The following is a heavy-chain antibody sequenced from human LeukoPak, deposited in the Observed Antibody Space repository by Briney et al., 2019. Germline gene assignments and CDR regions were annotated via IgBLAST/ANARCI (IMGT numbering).Heavy chain of an antibody. Sequence: PSETLSLTCAVYGGSFSGYYWSWIRQPPGKGLEWIGEINHSGSTNYNPSLKSRVTISVDTSKNQFSLKLSSVTAADTAVYYCARGSGMTTSLYYDGMDVWGQGTTVTVSS. V-gene: IGHV4-34*01. CDR2: INHSGST. CDR1: GGSFSGYY. D-gene: IGHD4-11*01. CDR3: ARGSGMTTSLYYDGMDV. J-gene: IGHJ6*02.